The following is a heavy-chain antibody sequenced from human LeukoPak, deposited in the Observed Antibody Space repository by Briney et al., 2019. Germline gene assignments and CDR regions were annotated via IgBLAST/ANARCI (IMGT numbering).Heavy chain of an antibody. CDR1: RFTFSSYT. D-gene: IGHD5-18*01. V-gene: IGHV3-30-3*01. CDR2: ILYDGSNK. CDR3: ARDRGYTYGHPLDY. Sequence: GSLRLSCAASRFTFSSYTMHWVRQAPGKGLEWVALILYDGSNKYYADSVKGRFTISRDNSENTLYLQMNGLRVEDTAVYCCARDRGYTYGHPLDYWGQGTLVTVSS. J-gene: IGHJ4*02.